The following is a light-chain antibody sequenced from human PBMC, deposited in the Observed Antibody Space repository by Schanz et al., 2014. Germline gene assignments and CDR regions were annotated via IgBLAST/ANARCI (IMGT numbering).Light chain of an antibody. V-gene: IGLV1-44*01. CDR3: QSYDSSLSAKV. J-gene: IGLJ3*02. Sequence: QSVLTQPPSASGTPGQRVTISCSGSSSNIGSNIVNWYQQFPGTAPTLLIYSNYQWSSGVPDRFSGSKSGTSASLAISGLQSEDEADYYCQSYDSSLSAKVFGGGTKLTVL. CDR2: SNY. CDR1: SSNIGSNI.